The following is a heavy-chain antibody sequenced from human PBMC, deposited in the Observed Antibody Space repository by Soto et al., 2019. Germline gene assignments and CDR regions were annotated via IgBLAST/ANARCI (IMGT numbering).Heavy chain of an antibody. D-gene: IGHD3-16*02. J-gene: IGHJ4*02. CDR2: IYPGDSDT. CDR1: GYSFTSYW. V-gene: IGHV5-51*01. CDR3: ARHGLYDYVWGSYRYPIDY. Sequence: PGESLKISCKGSGYSFTSYWIGWVRQMPWKGLEWMGIIYPGDSDTRYSPSFQGQVTISADKSISTAYLQWSSLKASDTAMYYCARHGLYDYVWGSYRYPIDYWGQGTLVTVSS.